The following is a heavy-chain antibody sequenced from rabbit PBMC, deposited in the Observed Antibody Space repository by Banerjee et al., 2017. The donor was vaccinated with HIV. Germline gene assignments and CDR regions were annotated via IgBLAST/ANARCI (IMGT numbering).Heavy chain of an antibody. CDR3: ARDAYTYRYVGYALNL. D-gene: IGHD6-1*01. CDR1: GFSFSSSYY. V-gene: IGHV1S45*01. Sequence: QEQLVESGGGLVQPEGSLTLTCTASGFSFSSSYYMCWVRQAPGKGLEWIGCIVTGSGNTYYASWAKGRFTTYKTSSTTVTLQMTSLTAADTATYFCARDAYTYRYVGYALNLWGPGTLVTVS. CDR2: IVTGSGNT. J-gene: IGHJ4*01.